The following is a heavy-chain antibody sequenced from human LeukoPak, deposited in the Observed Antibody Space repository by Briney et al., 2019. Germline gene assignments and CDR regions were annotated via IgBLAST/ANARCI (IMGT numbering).Heavy chain of an antibody. V-gene: IGHV4-39*01. D-gene: IGHD5-18*01. CDR1: GGSISSTSYY. CDR3: ARSWIQLWLGDLTFDY. Sequence: SETLSLTCAVSGGSISSTSYYWTWIRQPPGKGLGWIGSISYSGSTYYHPSLKSRVTISVDTSKNQFSQKLTSVTGADTAVYYCARSWIQLWLGDLTFDYWGQGTLVTVSS. CDR2: ISYSGST. J-gene: IGHJ4*02.